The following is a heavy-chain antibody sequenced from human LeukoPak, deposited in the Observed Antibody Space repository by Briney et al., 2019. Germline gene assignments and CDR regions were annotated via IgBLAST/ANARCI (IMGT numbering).Heavy chain of an antibody. J-gene: IGHJ4*02. V-gene: IGHV3-23*01. Sequence: PGGSLRLSCAASGFTFSSYAMRWVRQAPGKGLEWVSAISGSGGSTYYADSVKGRFTISRDNSKNTLYLQMNSLRAEDTAVYYCANGGDGDFPNTFDYWGQGTLVTVSS. D-gene: IGHD4-17*01. CDR2: ISGSGGST. CDR1: GFTFSSYA. CDR3: ANGGDGDFPNTFDY.